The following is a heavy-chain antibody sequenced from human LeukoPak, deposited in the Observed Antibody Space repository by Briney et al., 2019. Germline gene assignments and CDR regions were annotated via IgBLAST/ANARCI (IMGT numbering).Heavy chain of an antibody. CDR3: ARDLGYYGSGSYSAFRPDY. CDR2: INPSGGST. J-gene: IGHJ4*02. D-gene: IGHD3-10*01. V-gene: IGHV1-46*01. Sequence: ASVKVSCKASGYTFTSYYMHWVRQAPGQGLEWMGIINPSGGSTSYAQKFQGRVTMTRDMSTSTVYMELSRLRSDDTAVYYCARDLGYYGSGSYSAFRPDYWGQGTLVTVSS. CDR1: GYTFTSYY.